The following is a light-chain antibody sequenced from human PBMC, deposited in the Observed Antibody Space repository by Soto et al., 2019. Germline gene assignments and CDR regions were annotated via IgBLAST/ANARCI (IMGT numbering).Light chain of an antibody. CDR1: QSISHD. CDR2: HVS. J-gene: IGKJ4*01. Sequence: IVLTQSPATLSVSPGERASLSCRASQSISHDLAWYQQIPGRAPRLLIYHVSARASGIPDRFGGSGSETEFTLTISSLQSEDFAVYYCQQYSSWPLTFGGGTKVDIK. V-gene: IGKV3-15*01. CDR3: QQYSSWPLT.